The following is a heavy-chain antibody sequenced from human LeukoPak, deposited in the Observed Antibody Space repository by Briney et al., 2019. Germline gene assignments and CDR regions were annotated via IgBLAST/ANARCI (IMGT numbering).Heavy chain of an antibody. CDR3: AKDRGRVSYGSGRHGGVDY. CDR2: ICGSGGST. J-gene: IGHJ4*02. V-gene: IGHV3-23*01. D-gene: IGHD3-10*01. CDR1: GFTFSSYA. Sequence: GGSLRLSCAASGFTFSSYAMNWVRQAPGKGLEWVSAICGSGGSTYYADSVEGRSTTARDNSKNTLCLQMNSVRAEDTAVYYCAKDRGRVSYGSGRHGGVDYRGQGNLVTVSS.